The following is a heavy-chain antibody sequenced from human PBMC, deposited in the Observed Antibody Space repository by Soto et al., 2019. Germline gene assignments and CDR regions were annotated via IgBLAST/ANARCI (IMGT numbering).Heavy chain of an antibody. CDR2: IRGSGGST. V-gene: IGHV3-23*01. Sequence: GGSLRLSCAASGFTFSSYAMSWVRQAPGKGLEWVSAIRGSGGSTYYADSVKGRFTISRDNSKNTLYLQMNSLRAEDTAVYYCAKDWALHYDFWSRNAFDIWGQGTMVTVSS. J-gene: IGHJ3*02. CDR3: AKDWALHYDFWSRNAFDI. CDR1: GFTFSSYA. D-gene: IGHD3-3*01.